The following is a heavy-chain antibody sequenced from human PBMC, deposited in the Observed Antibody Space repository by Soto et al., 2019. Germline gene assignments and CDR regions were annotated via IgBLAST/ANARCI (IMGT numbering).Heavy chain of an antibody. CDR2: IIPIFGTA. V-gene: IGHV1-69*01. CDR1: GGTFSSYA. CDR3: ARRWAYYYGMDV. Sequence: SCRASGGTFSSYAISWVRQAPGQGLEWMGGIIPIFGTANYAQKFQGRVTITADESTSTAYMELSSLRSEDTAVYYCARRWAYYYGMDVWGQGTTVTVSS. D-gene: IGHD1-26*01. J-gene: IGHJ6*02.